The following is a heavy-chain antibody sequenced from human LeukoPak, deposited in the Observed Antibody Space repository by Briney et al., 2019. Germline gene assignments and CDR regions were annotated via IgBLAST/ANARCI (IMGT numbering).Heavy chain of an antibody. J-gene: IGHJ5*02. Sequence: ASVTVSCKASGYTFTSYAMHWVRQAPGQRLEWMGWINAGNGNTKYSQKFQGRVTITRDTSASTAYMELSSLRSEDTAVYYCARDQNYYDSSGYDWFDPWGQGTLVTVSS. D-gene: IGHD3-22*01. V-gene: IGHV1-3*01. CDR3: ARDQNYYDSSGYDWFDP. CDR2: INAGNGNT. CDR1: GYTFTSYA.